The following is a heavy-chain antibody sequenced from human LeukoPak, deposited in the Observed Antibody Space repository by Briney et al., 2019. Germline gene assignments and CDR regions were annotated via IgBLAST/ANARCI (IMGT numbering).Heavy chain of an antibody. CDR3: ARVYSNSSPYYYYYYMDV. CDR2: IYYSGST. Sequence: SETLSLTCTVSGGSISSSSYYWGWIRQPPGKGLEWIGSIYYSGSTYYNPSLKSRVTISVDTSKNQFSLKLSSVTAADTAVYYCARVYSNSSPYYYYYYMDVWGKGTTVTVSS. J-gene: IGHJ6*03. D-gene: IGHD4-11*01. V-gene: IGHV4-39*07. CDR1: GGSISSSSYY.